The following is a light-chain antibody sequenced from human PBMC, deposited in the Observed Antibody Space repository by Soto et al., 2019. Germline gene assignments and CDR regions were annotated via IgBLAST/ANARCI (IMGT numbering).Light chain of an antibody. V-gene: IGKV4-1*01. CDR3: QQYYNTPLT. CDR2: WAS. Sequence: DIVMTQSPDALGVSLGERATVNCNSSYIILYSSNNKNYLSWYQQKSGQPPKLFIYWASTRESGVPDRFSGSGSGTDFTLTISSLQAEDVAVYYCQQYYNTPLTFGGGTKVDIK. CDR1: YIILYSSNNKNY. J-gene: IGKJ4*01.